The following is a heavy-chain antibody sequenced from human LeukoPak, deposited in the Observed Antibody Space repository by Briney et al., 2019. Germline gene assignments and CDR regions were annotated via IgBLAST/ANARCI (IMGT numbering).Heavy chain of an antibody. D-gene: IGHD3-10*01. V-gene: IGHV4-59*13. CDR1: GYSISGFY. CDR2: IYSSGST. J-gene: IGHJ4*02. Sequence: SETLSLTCTVSGYSISGFYWSWIRQPPGKGLEWIGYIYSSGSTNYNPSLKSRVTMSVDTSKNQFSLRLTSVTAADTAVYYCARLWFGESSFDYWGQGTLATGSS. CDR3: ARLWFGESSFDY.